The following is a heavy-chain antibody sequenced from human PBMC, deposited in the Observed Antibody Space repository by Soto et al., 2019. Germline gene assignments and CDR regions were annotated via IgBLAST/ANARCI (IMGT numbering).Heavy chain of an antibody. CDR2: ARNKANSYTT. J-gene: IGHJ4*02. V-gene: IGHV3-72*01. D-gene: IGHD6-13*01. CDR1: GFTFSDHH. Sequence: GGSLRLSCAASGFTFSDHHMDWVRQAPGKGLEWVGRARNKANSYTTAYAASVKGRFTISRDDSKNTLYLQMNSLRAEDTAVYYCARDSAAAGPDYWGQG. CDR3: ARDSAAAGPDY.